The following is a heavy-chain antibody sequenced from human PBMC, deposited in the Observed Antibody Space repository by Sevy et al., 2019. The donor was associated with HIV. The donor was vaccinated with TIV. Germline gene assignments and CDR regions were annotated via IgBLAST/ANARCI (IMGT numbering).Heavy chain of an antibody. CDR3: ARDGGCSSTSCLLYFDS. V-gene: IGHV3-21*01. CDR2: ISSRSSYI. D-gene: IGHD2-2*01. CDR1: GFTFSDYY. J-gene: IGHJ4*02. Sequence: GGSLRLSCAASGFTFSDYYMNWVRQAPGKGLEWVSSISSRSSYIHYADSLRGRFTISRDNAKNSLYLQMNSLRVDDTAVYFCARDGGCSSTSCLLYFDSWGQGALVTVSS.